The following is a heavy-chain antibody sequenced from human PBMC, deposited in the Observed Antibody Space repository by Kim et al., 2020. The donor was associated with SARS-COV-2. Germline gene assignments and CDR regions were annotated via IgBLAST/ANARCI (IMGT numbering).Heavy chain of an antibody. D-gene: IGHD3-10*01. J-gene: IGHJ3*02. CDR3: AKHTWDTMVRGAKKPDAFDI. CDR1: GFTFSSYA. Sequence: GGSLRLSCAASGFTFSSYAMSWVRQAPGKGLEWVSAISGSGGSTYYADSVKGRFTISRDNSKNTLYLQMNGLRAEDTAVYYCAKHTWDTMVRGAKKPDAFDIWGQGTMVTVSS. CDR2: ISGSGGST. V-gene: IGHV3-23*01.